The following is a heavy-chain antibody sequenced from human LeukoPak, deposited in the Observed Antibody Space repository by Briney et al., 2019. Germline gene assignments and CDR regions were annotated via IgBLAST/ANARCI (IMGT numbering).Heavy chain of an antibody. D-gene: IGHD3-10*01. J-gene: IGHJ4*02. Sequence: GGSLRLSCAASGLTFSNYAMSWVRQAPGKGLEWVSGISDSGGSTHYADSVEGRFTISRDNSKNTLYLQMNSLRAEDTALYYCVKFFLPYLAGGTGSRWGQGTLVTVSS. CDR1: GLTFSNYA. CDR3: VKFFLPYLAGGTGSR. V-gene: IGHV3-23*01. CDR2: ISDSGGST.